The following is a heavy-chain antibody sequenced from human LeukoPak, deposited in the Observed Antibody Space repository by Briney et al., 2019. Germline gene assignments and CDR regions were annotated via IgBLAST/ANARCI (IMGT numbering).Heavy chain of an antibody. J-gene: IGHJ4*02. Sequence: RSSETLSLTCTVSGGSISSYYWSWIRQPPGKGLEWIGYIYYSGSTNYNPSLKSRVTISVDTSKNQFSLKLSSVTAADTAVYYCASLGEQWLVPYWGQGTLVTVSS. V-gene: IGHV4-59*01. CDR1: GGSISSYY. CDR2: IYYSGST. D-gene: IGHD6-19*01. CDR3: ASLGEQWLVPY.